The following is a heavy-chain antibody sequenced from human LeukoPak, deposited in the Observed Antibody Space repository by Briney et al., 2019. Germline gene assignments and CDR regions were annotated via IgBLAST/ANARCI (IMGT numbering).Heavy chain of an antibody. CDR3: ARNYDVLTGYPYYFDH. Sequence: PGGSLRLSCAASGFTFSNYAMNWVRQAPGKGLDWVSSITAGGSFKYYADSVEGRFTISRNNAKNSLYLQMSSLTPEDTAVYYCARNYDVLTGYPYYFDHWGQGILVTVSS. V-gene: IGHV3-21*01. CDR1: GFTFSNYA. CDR2: ITAGGSFK. J-gene: IGHJ4*02. D-gene: IGHD3-9*01.